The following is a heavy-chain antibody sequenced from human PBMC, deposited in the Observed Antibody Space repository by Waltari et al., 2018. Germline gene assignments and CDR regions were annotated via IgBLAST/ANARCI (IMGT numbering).Heavy chain of an antibody. CDR2: IHHSGNT. J-gene: IGHJ4*02. D-gene: IGHD2-15*01. Sequence: QVQLQQWGAGLLKPSETLSLTCDVYGGSFSDYYWSWIRQPPGKGLEWIGEIHHSGNTNSNPSLKSRVIVSIYTAKDQFSLKLTSVTAADTAVYYCARLVVVRSAVGAYYFDYWGQGTLVTVSS. CDR1: GGSFSDYY. CDR3: ARLVVVRSAVGAYYFDY. V-gene: IGHV4-34*02.